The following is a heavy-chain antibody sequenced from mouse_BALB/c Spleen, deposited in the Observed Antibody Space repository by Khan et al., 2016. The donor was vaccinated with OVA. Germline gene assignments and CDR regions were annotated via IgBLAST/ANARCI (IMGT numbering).Heavy chain of an antibody. CDR2: ISYSGST. D-gene: IGHD1-1*02. J-gene: IGHJ1*01. CDR3: ARRAYYANWYFDV. CDR1: GYSITSEYA. V-gene: IGHV3-2*02. Sequence: EVQLVESGPGLVKPSQSLSLTCTVTGYSITSEYAWNWIRQFPGNKLEWMGYISYSGSTSYNPSLKSRISITRDTSKNQFFLQLNSVTTGDTATYYCARRAYYANWYFDVWGAGTTVTVSS.